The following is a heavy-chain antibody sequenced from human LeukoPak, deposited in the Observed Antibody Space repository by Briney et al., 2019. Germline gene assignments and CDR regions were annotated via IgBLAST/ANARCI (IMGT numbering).Heavy chain of an antibody. J-gene: IGHJ3*02. CDR3: ARDPGYCSGGSCADDAFDI. D-gene: IGHD2-15*01. CDR1: GDSVSSNSAA. CDR2: TYYRSKWYN. V-gene: IGHV6-1*01. Sequence: SQTLSLTCAISGDSVSSNSAAWNWIRQSPSRGLEWLGRTYYRSKWYNDYAVSVKSRITINPDTSKNQFSLQLNSVTPEDTAVYYCARDPGYCSGGSCADDAFDIWGQGTMVTVSS.